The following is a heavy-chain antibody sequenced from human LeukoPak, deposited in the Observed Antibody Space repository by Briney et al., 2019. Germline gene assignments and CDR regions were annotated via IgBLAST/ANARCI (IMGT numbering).Heavy chain of an antibody. V-gene: IGHV3-23*01. CDR3: AKGPAPYYYDSSGYLGYFDY. Sequence: PGGSLRLSCAASGFTFSSYAMSWVRQAPGKGLEWDSAISGSGGSTYYADSVKGRFTISRDNSKNTLYLQMNSLRAEDTAVYYCAKGPAPYYYDSSGYLGYFDYWGQGTLVTVSS. CDR2: ISGSGGST. D-gene: IGHD3-22*01. CDR1: GFTFSSYA. J-gene: IGHJ4*02.